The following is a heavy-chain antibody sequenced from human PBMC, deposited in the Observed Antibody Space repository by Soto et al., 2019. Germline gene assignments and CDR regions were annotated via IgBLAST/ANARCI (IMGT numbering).Heavy chain of an antibody. D-gene: IGHD1-26*01. CDR3: ARVKYSGSYSPFDN. CDR1: GFIFSSYS. V-gene: IGHV3-48*02. Sequence: EVQLVESGGGLVQPGGSLRLSCAASGFIFSSYSMNWVRQAPGKGLEWVSYVSSSSNSIYYSDSGKGRFTISRDNAKNSLFLQMNSMRDDDTAVYFCARVKYSGSYSPFDNWGQGTLVTVSS. J-gene: IGHJ4*02. CDR2: VSSSSNSI.